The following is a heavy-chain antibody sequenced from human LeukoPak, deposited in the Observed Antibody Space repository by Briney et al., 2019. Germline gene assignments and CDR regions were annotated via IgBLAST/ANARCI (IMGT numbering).Heavy chain of an antibody. CDR1: GGSISSYY. Sequence: PSETLSLTCTVSGGSISSYYWSWIRQPPGKGLEWIGYIYYSGSTNYNPSLKSRVTISVDTSKNQFSLKLSSVTAADTAVYYCARREGIAVAFDYWGQGTLVTVSS. CDR2: IYYSGST. CDR3: ARREGIAVAFDY. D-gene: IGHD6-19*01. J-gene: IGHJ4*02. V-gene: IGHV4-59*08.